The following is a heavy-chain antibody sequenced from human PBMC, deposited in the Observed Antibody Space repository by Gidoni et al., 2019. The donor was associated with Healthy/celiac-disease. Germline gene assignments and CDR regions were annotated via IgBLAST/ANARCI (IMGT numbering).Heavy chain of an antibody. CDR3: ARNRYYYGSGSYYNRPRRLTEFDY. V-gene: IGHV2-70*01. CDR2: IDWDDDK. D-gene: IGHD3-10*01. Sequence: QVTLRESGPALVKPTQTLTLTCTFSGFSLSTSGMCVSWIRQPPGKALEWLALIDWDDDKYYSTSLKTRLTISKDTSKNQVVLTMTNMDPVDTATYYCARNRYYYGSGSYYNRPRRLTEFDYWGQGTLVTVSS. J-gene: IGHJ4*02. CDR1: GFSLSTSGMC.